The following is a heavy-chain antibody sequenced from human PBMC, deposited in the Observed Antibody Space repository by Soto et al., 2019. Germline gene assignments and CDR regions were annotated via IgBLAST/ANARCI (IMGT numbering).Heavy chain of an antibody. CDR3: ARGGPPRYYMDV. J-gene: IGHJ6*03. Sequence: ASVKVSCKASGYTFTSYYMHWVRQAPGQGLEWMGIINPSGGSTSYAQKFQGRVTMTRDTSISTAYMELSSLRSEDTAVYYCARGGPPRYYMDVWGKGTTVTVSS. CDR2: INPSGGST. V-gene: IGHV1-46*01. CDR1: GYTFTSYY.